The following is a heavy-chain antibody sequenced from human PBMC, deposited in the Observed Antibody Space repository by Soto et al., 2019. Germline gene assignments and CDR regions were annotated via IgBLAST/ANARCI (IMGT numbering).Heavy chain of an antibody. CDR3: ARLGFVGEGDF. J-gene: IGHJ4*02. CDR1: GFTFSRYW. V-gene: IGHV3-74*01. D-gene: IGHD3-16*01. CDR2: ISGDGVHT. Sequence: EVQLAESGGGLIQPGGSLRLSCATSGFTFSRYWIHWVRQAPGEGLVWVSRISGDGVHTDYAESVKGRFTVSRDIAKSTGYLQMNNLRAEDTAIYYCARLGFVGEGDFWGQGNLVTVSS.